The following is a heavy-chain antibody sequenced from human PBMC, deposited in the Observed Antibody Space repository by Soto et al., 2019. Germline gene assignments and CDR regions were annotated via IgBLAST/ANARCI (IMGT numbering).Heavy chain of an antibody. CDR2: ITSNTYGGKT. V-gene: IGHV3-49*04. J-gene: IGHJ5*02. D-gene: IGHD5-18*01. CDR3: TRDVGIQKWSKRYNGFDP. Sequence: AGGSLRLSCTPSGFTFGDYAISWVCQAPGKGLEWVGFITSNTYGGKTEDAASVKGRFTISRDDSKNIAYLQMMSLKAEDTAVYHFTRDVGIQKWSKRYNGFDPWGQGTVVTVSS. CDR1: GFTFGDYA.